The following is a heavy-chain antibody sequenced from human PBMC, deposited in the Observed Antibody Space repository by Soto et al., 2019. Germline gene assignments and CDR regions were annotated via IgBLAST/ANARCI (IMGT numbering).Heavy chain of an antibody. J-gene: IGHJ4*02. Sequence: QVQLVQSGAEVKKPGASVKVSCKASGYTFTSYGISWVRQAPGQGLEWMGWINAYNGNTNYAQKLQGRVTMTTDTXXXXXXXXLXXLRSDDXAVXYCARDPVAGTYFDYWGQGTLVTVSS. CDR3: ARDPVAGTYFDY. D-gene: IGHD6-19*01. CDR2: INAYNGNT. CDR1: GYTFTSYG. V-gene: IGHV1-18*01.